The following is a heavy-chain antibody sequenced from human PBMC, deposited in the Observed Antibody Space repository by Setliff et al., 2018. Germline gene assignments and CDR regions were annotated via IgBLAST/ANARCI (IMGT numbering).Heavy chain of an antibody. CDR1: GYRFTNSW. Sequence: PGESLKISCKGSGYRFTNSWIGWVRQMPGKGLEWMGIIYPGDSDARYSPSFQGQVTISADRSISTTYLQWSSLKASDTAIYYCARLSGADVFDIWGQGTVVTVSS. CDR3: ARLSGADVFDI. CDR2: IYPGDSDA. V-gene: IGHV5-51*01. J-gene: IGHJ3*02. D-gene: IGHD1-26*01.